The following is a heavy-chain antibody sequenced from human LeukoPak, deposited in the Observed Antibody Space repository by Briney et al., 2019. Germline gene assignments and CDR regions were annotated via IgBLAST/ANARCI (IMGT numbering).Heavy chain of an antibody. V-gene: IGHV4-39*01. CDR3: AIRTYYYDSSGYLFDY. Sequence: SETLSLTCTVSGGSISSSSYYWGWIRQPPGKGLEWIGSIYYSGSTYYNPSPKSRVTISVDTSKNQFSLKLSSVTAADTAVYYCAIRTYYYDSSGYLFDYWGQGTLVTVSS. CDR1: GGSISSSSYY. J-gene: IGHJ4*02. CDR2: IYYSGST. D-gene: IGHD3-22*01.